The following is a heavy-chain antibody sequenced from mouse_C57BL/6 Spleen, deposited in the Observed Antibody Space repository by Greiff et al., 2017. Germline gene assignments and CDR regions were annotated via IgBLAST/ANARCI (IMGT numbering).Heavy chain of an antibody. Sequence: EVKLMESGGGLVKPGGSLKLSCAASGFTFSSYAMSWVRQTPEKRLAWVATISDGGSYTYYPDNVKGRFTISRDNAKNNLYLQMSHLKSEDTAIYYCSRLITTVVAIDYWGQGTTLTVSS. CDR3: SRLITTVVAIDY. V-gene: IGHV5-4*03. CDR1: GFTFSSYA. J-gene: IGHJ2*01. D-gene: IGHD1-1*01. CDR2: ISDGGSYT.